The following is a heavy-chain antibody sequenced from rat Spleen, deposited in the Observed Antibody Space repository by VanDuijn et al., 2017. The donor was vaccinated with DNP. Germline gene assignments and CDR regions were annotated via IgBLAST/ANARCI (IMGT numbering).Heavy chain of an antibody. D-gene: IGHD1-12*02. Sequence: EVQLVESGGGLVQPGRSLKLSCAASGFTFSDYYMAWVRQAPTKGLEWVASIVPSSDNTYYLESVKGRFTVSRDDSRNTLYLQMNSLRSEDTATYYCTRVGDLHDGGDGDALDAWGQGTSVTVSS. J-gene: IGHJ4*01. CDR3: TRVGDLHDGGDGDALDA. V-gene: IGHV5S23*01. CDR1: GFTFSDYY. CDR2: IVPSSDNT.